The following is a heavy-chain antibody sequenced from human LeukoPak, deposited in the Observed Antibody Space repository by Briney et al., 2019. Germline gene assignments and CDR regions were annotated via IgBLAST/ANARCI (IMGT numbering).Heavy chain of an antibody. CDR2: FDPEDGES. V-gene: IGHV1-24*01. J-gene: IGHJ4*02. CDR3: ATADKWEPLDY. CDR1: GASLIETS. D-gene: IGHD1-26*01. Sequence: ASVTVSFKVSGASLIETSIHWVRQAPGQWLEWMGGFDPEDGESIFAQRFQGRFSMTEDTSTDTAYMELRSLRPEDTAVYYCATADKWEPLDYWGQGTLVTVSS.